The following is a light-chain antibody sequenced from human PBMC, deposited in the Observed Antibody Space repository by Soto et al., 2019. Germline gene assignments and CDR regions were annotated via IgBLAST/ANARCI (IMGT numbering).Light chain of an antibody. Sequence: EIVTTQSPATLSVSPGERATLSCRASQSVSSYLAWYQQKPGQGPRLLIYDASNRATGVSARFSGSGYGTDFTLTISSLEPDDFAVYYCHQRSSWPRGTFGQGTKVDI. CDR3: HQRSSWPRGT. J-gene: IGKJ1*01. V-gene: IGKV3-11*01. CDR1: QSVSSY. CDR2: DAS.